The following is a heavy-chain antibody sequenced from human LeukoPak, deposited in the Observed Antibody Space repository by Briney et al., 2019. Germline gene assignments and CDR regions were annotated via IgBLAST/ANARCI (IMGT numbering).Heavy chain of an antibody. CDR2: VYYSGKT. CDR3: ARLLDNDSSGDPDTFDM. CDR1: GGSISGHY. V-gene: IGHV4-59*11. D-gene: IGHD3-22*01. J-gene: IGHJ3*02. Sequence: PSGTLSLTCAVSGGSISGHYWSWIRQPPGKGLEGIGYVYYSGKTYYSSSLRSRVTISVDTSKNHFSLKLTSVTAADTAVYYCARLLDNDSSGDPDTFDMWGQGTMVTVSS.